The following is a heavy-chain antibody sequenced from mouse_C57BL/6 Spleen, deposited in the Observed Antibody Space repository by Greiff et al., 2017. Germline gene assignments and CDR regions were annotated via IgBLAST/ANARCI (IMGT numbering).Heavy chain of an antibody. CDR1: GYTFTEYT. D-gene: IGHD1-1*01. Sequence: QVQLKQSGAELVKPGASVKLSCKASGYTFTEYTIHWVKQRSGQGLEWIGWFYPGSGSIKYNEKFKDKATLTADKSSSTVYMELSRLTSEDSAVYFCARHEKDYYGSSYVHYFDYWGQGTTLTVSS. J-gene: IGHJ2*01. V-gene: IGHV1-62-2*01. CDR2: FYPGSGSI. CDR3: ARHEKDYYGSSYVHYFDY.